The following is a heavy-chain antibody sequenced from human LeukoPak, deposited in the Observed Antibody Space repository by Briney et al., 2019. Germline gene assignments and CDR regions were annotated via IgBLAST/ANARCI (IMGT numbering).Heavy chain of an antibody. CDR2: IYHSGST. J-gene: IGHJ4*02. CDR1: GYSISSGYY. CDR3: ARHTITAAPDY. D-gene: IGHD5-24*01. V-gene: IGHV4-38-2*02. Sequence: SETLSLTCTVSGYSISSGYYWGWIRQPPGKGLEWIGSIYHSGSTYYNPSLKSRVAISVDTSKNQFSLKLSSVTAADTAVYYCARHTITAAPDYWGQGTLVTVSS.